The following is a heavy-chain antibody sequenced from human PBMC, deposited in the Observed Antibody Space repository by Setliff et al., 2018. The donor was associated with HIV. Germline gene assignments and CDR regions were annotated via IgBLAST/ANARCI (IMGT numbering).Heavy chain of an antibody. CDR2: IYPGDSDT. V-gene: IGHV5-51*01. CDR3: ARGAVTYYYDGSGCDAFDI. CDR1: GYSFTTYW. D-gene: IGHD3-22*01. Sequence: PGESLKISCKGSGYSFTTYWIGWVRQMPGKGLEWMGIIYPGDSDTRYSPSFQGQVTISADKSITTAYLQWSSLKASDTAIYYCARGAVTYYYDGSGCDAFDIWGQGTMVTVSS. J-gene: IGHJ3*02.